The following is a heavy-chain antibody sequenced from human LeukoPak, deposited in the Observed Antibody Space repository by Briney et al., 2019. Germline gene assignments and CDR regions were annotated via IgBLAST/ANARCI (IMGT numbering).Heavy chain of an antibody. Sequence: GESLKISCKGSGYSFASYWIGWVRQMPGKGLEWMGIIYPGDSDTRYSPSLQGQVTISVDKSTRTAYLQWSSLEASDTAMYYCARRDCSGGSCYYFDYWGQGTLVTASS. CDR3: ARRDCSGGSCYYFDY. J-gene: IGHJ4*02. D-gene: IGHD2-15*01. V-gene: IGHV5-51*01. CDR2: IYPGDSDT. CDR1: GYSFASYW.